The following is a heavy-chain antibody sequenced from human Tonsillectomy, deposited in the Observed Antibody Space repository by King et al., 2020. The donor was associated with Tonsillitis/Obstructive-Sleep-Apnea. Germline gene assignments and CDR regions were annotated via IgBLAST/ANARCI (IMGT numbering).Heavy chain of an antibody. Sequence: VQLVESGGALVKPGGSLRLSCAASGFTFSDYYMSWIRQAPEKGLDWVSYISSSSIYTNYADFVKGRFTNSRDNAKNSLYLQMNSLRAEDRAVDYCAMGGASIAAVAYYFDYWGQGTLVTVSS. CDR3: AMGGASIAAVAYYFDY. CDR2: ISSSSIYT. D-gene: IGHD6-13*01. J-gene: IGHJ4*02. V-gene: IGHV3-11*05. CDR1: GFTFSDYY.